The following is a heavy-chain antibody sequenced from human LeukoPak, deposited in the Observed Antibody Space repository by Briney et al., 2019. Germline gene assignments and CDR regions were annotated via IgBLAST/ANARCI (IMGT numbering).Heavy chain of an antibody. D-gene: IGHD6-19*01. V-gene: IGHV3-20*01. CDR3: ARDAGYSSGRYDAFDV. Sequence: PGGSLRLSCVASGCTFDDYGMSWVRQAPGQGLEWVSGINWSGGSTGYADSVKGRFTISRDNAKNSLYLQMNTLRAEDTALYNCARDAGYSSGRYDAFDVWGQGTLATVSS. CDR1: GCTFDDYG. CDR2: INWSGGST. J-gene: IGHJ3*01.